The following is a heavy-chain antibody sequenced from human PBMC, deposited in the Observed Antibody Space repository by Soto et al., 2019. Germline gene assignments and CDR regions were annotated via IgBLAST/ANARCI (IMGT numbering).Heavy chain of an antibody. D-gene: IGHD2-2*01. V-gene: IGHV1-46*01. CDR3: ARDMIPAAISYRYYAMDV. Sequence: GASVKVSCKASGYTFTTYYMHWVRQAPGQGLEWMGIINPSGGGTTYAQKFQGRVTMTRDASTSTTYMELSSLSSEDTAVYFCARDMIPAAISYRYYAMDVWGQGTTVTVSS. CDR1: GYTFTTYY. CDR2: INPSGGGT. J-gene: IGHJ6*02.